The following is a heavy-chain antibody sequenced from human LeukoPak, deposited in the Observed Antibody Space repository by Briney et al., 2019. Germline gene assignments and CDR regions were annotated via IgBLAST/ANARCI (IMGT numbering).Heavy chain of an antibody. Sequence: PGGSLRLSCETSGFAFNNHLMHWVRQAPGKGLEYVAAITGNGGSTSYATSVKGRFTVSRDNSRNTVYLQMNSLRAEDTAVYWCARDNYDNLGYFPFDYWGQGTLVTVSS. V-gene: IGHV3-64*01. CDR1: GFAFNNHL. CDR2: ITGNGGST. J-gene: IGHJ4*02. CDR3: ARDNYDNLGYFPFDY. D-gene: IGHD3-22*01.